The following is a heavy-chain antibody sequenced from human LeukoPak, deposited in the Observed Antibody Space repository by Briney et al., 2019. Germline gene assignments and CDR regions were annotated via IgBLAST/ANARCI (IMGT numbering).Heavy chain of an antibody. CDR2: ISWNSGSI. D-gene: IGHD3-22*01. Sequence: GGSLRLSCAASGFTFDDYAMPWVRQAPGKGLEWVSGISWNSGSIGYADSVKGRFTISRDNAKNSLYLQMNSLRAEDTAVYYCAKLVYYDSSSWYWGQGTLVTVSS. J-gene: IGHJ4*02. CDR3: AKLVYYDSSSWY. CDR1: GFTFDDYA. V-gene: IGHV3-9*01.